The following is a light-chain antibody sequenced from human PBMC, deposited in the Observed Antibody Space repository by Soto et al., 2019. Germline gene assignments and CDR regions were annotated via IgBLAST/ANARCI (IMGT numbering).Light chain of an antibody. CDR1: QGVSSF. CDR3: QQRSNWT. J-gene: IGKJ4*01. V-gene: IGKV3-11*01. Sequence: EIVLTQSPATLSLSPGERANLSCRARQGVSSFLAWYQQKPGQAPRLLIYDASNRATGIPARFSGSGSGTDFTLTISSLEPEDFAVYYCQQRSNWTFGGGTKVEIK. CDR2: DAS.